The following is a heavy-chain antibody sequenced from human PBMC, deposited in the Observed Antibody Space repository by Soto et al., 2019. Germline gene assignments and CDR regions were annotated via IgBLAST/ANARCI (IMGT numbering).Heavy chain of an antibody. CDR2: ISSSSSTI. J-gene: IGHJ1*01. D-gene: IGHD3-9*01. CDR3: ARQSPYYDILTGYNAEYFQH. V-gene: IGHV3-48*01. CDR1: GFTFSSYS. Sequence: PGGSLRLSCAASGFTFSSYSMNWVRQAPGKGLEWVSYISSSSSTIYYADSVKGRFTISRDNAKNSLYLQMNSLRAEDTAVYYCARQSPYYDILTGYNAEYFQHWGQGTLVTVSS.